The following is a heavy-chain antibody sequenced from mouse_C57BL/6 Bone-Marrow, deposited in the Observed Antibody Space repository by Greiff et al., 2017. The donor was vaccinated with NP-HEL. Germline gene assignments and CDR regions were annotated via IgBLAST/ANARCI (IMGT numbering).Heavy chain of an antibody. D-gene: IGHD1-1*01. Sequence: VQLQQSVAELVRPGASVKLSCTASGFNIKNTYMHWVKQRPEQGLEWIGRIDPANGNTKYAPKFQGKATITADTSSNTAYLPLSSLTSEDTAIYYCARSHYYGSSYWYCDVWGTGTTVTVSS. CDR3: ARSHYYGSSYWYCDV. J-gene: IGHJ1*03. CDR1: GFNIKNTY. V-gene: IGHV14-3*01. CDR2: IDPANGNT.